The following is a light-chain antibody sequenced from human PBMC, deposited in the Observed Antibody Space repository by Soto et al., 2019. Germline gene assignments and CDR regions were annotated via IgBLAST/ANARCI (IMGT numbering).Light chain of an antibody. J-gene: IGLJ1*01. CDR3: CSYTSSDTLVV. Sequence: QSALTQPASVSGSPGQSITISCTGTSSNVGSYNLVSWYQHHPGEAPKLLISEASKRPSGVSNRFSGSKSGNTASLTISGLLAEDEAHYYCCSYTSSDTLVVFGTGTKLTVL. CDR1: SSNVGSYNL. V-gene: IGLV2-14*02. CDR2: EAS.